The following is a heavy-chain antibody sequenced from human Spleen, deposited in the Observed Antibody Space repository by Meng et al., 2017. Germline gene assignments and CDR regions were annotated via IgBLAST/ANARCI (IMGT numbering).Heavy chain of an antibody. V-gene: IGHV1-46*01. D-gene: IGHD6-19*01. CDR2: INPGGRT. Sequence: ASVKVSCKASGYIFTRYYMHWVRQAPGQGLEWMAIINPGGRTAYAQNFQDRVTMTRDTSTSTAYMELRSLRSDDTAIYYCARDPASSGWYRTFDSWGQGTLVTVSS. CDR1: GYIFTRYY. J-gene: IGHJ4*02. CDR3: ARDPASSGWYRTFDS.